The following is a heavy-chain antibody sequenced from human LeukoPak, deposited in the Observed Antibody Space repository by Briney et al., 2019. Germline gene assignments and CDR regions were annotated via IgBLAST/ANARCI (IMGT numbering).Heavy chain of an antibody. Sequence: ASVKVSCKASGYTFTSYGISWVRQAPGQGLEWMGWISAYNGNTNYAQKLQGRVTMTTDTSTSTAYMELRSLRSDDTAVYYCARDRKRYYYDSSGYYPHWGQGTLVTVSS. CDR1: GYTFTSYG. D-gene: IGHD3-22*01. J-gene: IGHJ4*02. CDR2: ISAYNGNT. V-gene: IGHV1-18*01. CDR3: ARDRKRYYYDSSGYYPH.